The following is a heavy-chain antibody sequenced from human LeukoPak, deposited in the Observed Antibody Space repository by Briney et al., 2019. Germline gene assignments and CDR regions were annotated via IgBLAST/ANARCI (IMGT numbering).Heavy chain of an antibody. CDR1: GFSLSTSGMC. CDR2: IDWDDDK. V-gene: IGHV2-70*01. CDR3: ALSTYSSRSFDP. D-gene: IGHD6-13*01. J-gene: IGHJ5*02. Sequence: SGPALVKPTQTLTLSCTFSGFSLSTSGMCVSWIRQPPGKALEWLALIDWDDDKYYSTSLKTRPTISKDTSKNQVVLTMTNMAPVDTATYYCALSTYSSRSFDPWGQGTLVTVSS.